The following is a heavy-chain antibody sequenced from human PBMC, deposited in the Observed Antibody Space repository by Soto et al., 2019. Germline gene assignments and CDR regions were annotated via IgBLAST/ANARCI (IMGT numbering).Heavy chain of an antibody. D-gene: IGHD3-10*01. CDR1: GYTFSNYG. CDR3: ARDWYFYGSGSPNHMDV. J-gene: IGHJ6*03. V-gene: IGHV1-18*01. Sequence: QVQLVQSGDEMRKPGASVKVSCQASGYTFSNYGITWVRQAPGQGLEWMGWISAHTGNSKYAQSLQGRLTLTTDTSTSTAYMKLRSLRSDDTAVYYCARDWYFYGSGSPNHMDVWGKGTTVSVSS. CDR2: ISAHTGNS.